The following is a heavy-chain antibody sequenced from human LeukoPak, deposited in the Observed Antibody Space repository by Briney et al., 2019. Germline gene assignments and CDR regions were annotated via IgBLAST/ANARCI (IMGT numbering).Heavy chain of an antibody. Sequence: GESLKISCKASGYSFTNYWIGWVRQMPGKGLECMGIIYPGDSDTRYSPSFQGQVTISADKSISTAYLQWSSLKASDTAMYYCARTETYYGSGSYFDAFDIWGQGTMVTVSS. V-gene: IGHV5-51*01. CDR1: GYSFTNYW. CDR2: IYPGDSDT. J-gene: IGHJ3*02. CDR3: ARTETYYGSGSYFDAFDI. D-gene: IGHD3-10*01.